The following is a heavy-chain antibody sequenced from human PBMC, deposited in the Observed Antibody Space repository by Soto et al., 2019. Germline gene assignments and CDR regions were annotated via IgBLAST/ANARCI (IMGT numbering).Heavy chain of an antibody. Sequence: ASVKVSCKASGYIFTAYSMHWVRQAPGQGLEWMGVVNPSGGSTNYAQKSQGRITMTRDTSTSTVYMDLSSLTSEDTAVYYCAREENCSDGICYSEYFQRWGQGTLVTVSS. CDR1: GYIFTAYS. J-gene: IGHJ1*01. V-gene: IGHV1-46*01. D-gene: IGHD2-15*01. CDR2: VNPSGGST. CDR3: AREENCSDGICYSEYFQR.